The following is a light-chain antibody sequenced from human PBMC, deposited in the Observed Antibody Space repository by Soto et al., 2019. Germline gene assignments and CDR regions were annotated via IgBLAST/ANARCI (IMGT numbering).Light chain of an antibody. V-gene: IGLV1-47*01. J-gene: IGLJ2*01. CDR2: RNN. CDR1: SSNIGSNY. Sequence: QSVLTQPPSASGTPGQRVTISCSGSSSNIGSNYVFWYQQLPGTAPKVLMYRNNQRPSGVPDRFSGSKSGTSASLAISGLRSEDEADYYCATWVDSLSGYVVFGGGTKLTVL. CDR3: ATWVDSLSGYVV.